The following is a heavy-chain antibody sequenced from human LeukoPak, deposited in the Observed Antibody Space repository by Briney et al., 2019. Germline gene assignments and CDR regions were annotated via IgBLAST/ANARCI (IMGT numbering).Heavy chain of an antibody. CDR1: GGSFSGYY. D-gene: IGHD3-16*01. V-gene: IGHV4-34*01. CDR2: INHSGST. J-gene: IGHJ4*02. Sequence: SETLSLTCAVYGGSFSGYYWSWIRQPPGKGLEWIGEINHSGSTNYNPSLKSRVTISVDTSKNQSSLKLSSVTAADTAVYYCAREGAHYFDYWGQGTLVTVSS. CDR3: AREGAHYFDY.